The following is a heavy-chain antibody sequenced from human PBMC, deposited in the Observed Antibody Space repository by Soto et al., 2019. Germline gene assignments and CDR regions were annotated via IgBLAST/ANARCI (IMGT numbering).Heavy chain of an antibody. V-gene: IGHV1-2*04. Sequence: QVQLVQSGAEVRKPGASVTVSCRSSGDSFTDYYIPCVRQAPGQGFEWMGWINPNGGVTKYAQKFQGWVSMTRDTSSRTVYMQLSRLRSDDTAVYYCARESGGATATLDYYYFYMDVWGTGTTVTVSS. D-gene: IGHD5-12*01. CDR1: GDSFTDYY. J-gene: IGHJ6*03. CDR2: INPNGGVT. CDR3: ARESGGATATLDYYYFYMDV.